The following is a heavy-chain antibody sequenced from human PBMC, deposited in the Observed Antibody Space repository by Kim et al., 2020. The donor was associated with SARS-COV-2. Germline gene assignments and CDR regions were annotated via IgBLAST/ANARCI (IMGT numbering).Heavy chain of an antibody. CDR3: AIGYSGSSFDY. CDR2: ISYDGSNK. J-gene: IGHJ4*02. D-gene: IGHD1-26*01. Sequence: GGSLRLSCAASGFTFSSYAMHWVRQAPGKGLEWVAVISYDGSNKYYADSVKGRFTISRDNSKNTLYLQMNSLRAEDTAVYYCAIGYSGSSFDYWGQGTLVTVSS. V-gene: IGHV3-30*04. CDR1: GFTFSSYA.